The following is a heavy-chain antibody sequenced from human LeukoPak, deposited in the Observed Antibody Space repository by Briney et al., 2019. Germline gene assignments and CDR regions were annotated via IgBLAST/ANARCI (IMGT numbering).Heavy chain of an antibody. J-gene: IGHJ4*02. V-gene: IGHV1-2*02. CDR1: GYAFTCYY. CDR2: INPNSGGT. CDR3: ARGGIAVEIDY. D-gene: IGHD6-19*01. Sequence: GGSVQFSSKASGYAFTCYYMHWVRPAPGQGGGWMGWINPNSGGTNYTQKFQGRVTMPRDTSISTAYMELSRLRSDDTAVYYCARGGIAVEIDYWGQGTLVTVSS.